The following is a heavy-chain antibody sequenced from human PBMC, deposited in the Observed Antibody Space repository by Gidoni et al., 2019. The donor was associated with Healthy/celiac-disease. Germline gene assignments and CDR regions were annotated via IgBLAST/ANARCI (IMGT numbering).Heavy chain of an antibody. CDR1: GFTFSNAW. J-gene: IGHJ6*02. D-gene: IGHD1-26*01. CDR3: TTHPGNSGSYYYGMDV. CDR2: IKSKTDGGTT. Sequence: EVQLVESGGGLVKPGGSLRLSCAASGFTFSNAWMNWVRQAPGKGLEWVGRIKSKTDGGTTDYAAPVKGRFTISRDDSKNTLYLQMNSLKTEDTAVYYCTTHPGNSGSYYYGMDVWGQGTTVTVSS. V-gene: IGHV3-15*07.